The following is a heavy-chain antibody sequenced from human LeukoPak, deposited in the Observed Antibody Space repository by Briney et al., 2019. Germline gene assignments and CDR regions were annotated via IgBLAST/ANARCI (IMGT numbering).Heavy chain of an antibody. D-gene: IGHD6-19*01. CDR2: RTPYNGNT. CDR1: GCTFANYG. V-gene: IGHV1-18*01. Sequence: GASVKVSCKASGCTFANYGISWVRQAPGQGLEWLGWRTPYNGNTKYAQKVQGRVTMTTDTSTNTAYMELTTLRSDDTAVYYCARDVGGSIRGAVAGWDYWGQGTPVTVSS. CDR3: ARDVGGSIRGAVAGWDY. J-gene: IGHJ4*02.